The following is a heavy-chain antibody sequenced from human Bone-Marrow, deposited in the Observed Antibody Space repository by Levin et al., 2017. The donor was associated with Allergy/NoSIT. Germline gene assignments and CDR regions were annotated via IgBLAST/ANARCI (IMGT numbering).Heavy chain of an antibody. CDR1: GYSFTKDW. D-gene: IGHD3-10*01. J-gene: IGHJ4*02. CDR3: AKAIDNYYGSGSYPPYY. CDR2: IYPGDSNT. V-gene: IGHV5-51*01. Sequence: GESLKISCQSSGYSFTKDWIAWVRLMPGTGLEWIGIIYPGDSNTRYSPSFQGQVTISADKSISTVYLQWSSLKASDTAIYYCAKAIDNYYGSGSYPPYYWGQGTLVTVSS.